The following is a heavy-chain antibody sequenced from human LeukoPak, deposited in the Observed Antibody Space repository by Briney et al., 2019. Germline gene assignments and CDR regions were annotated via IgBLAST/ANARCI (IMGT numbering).Heavy chain of an antibody. D-gene: IGHD2-2*01. J-gene: IGHJ5*02. CDR1: GGSFSGYY. V-gene: IGHV4-34*01. CDR3: ARSVLTGYCSSTSCYSRFDP. Sequence: PSETLSLTCAVYGGSFSGYYWSWIRQPPGKGLEWIGEINHSGSTNYNPSLKSRVTISVDTSKNQFSLKLSSVTAADTAVYYCARSVLTGYCSSTSCYSRFDPWGQGTLVSVSS. CDR2: INHSGST.